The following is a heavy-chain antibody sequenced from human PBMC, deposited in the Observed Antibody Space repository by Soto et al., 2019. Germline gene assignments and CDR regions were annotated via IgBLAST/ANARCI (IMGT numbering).Heavy chain of an antibody. J-gene: IGHJ4*02. Sequence: GTSVKVTCKESGYALTSNYMHWVRQAPGQGLEWMGIINPSGGSTSYAQKFQGRVTMTRDTSTSTVYMELSSLRSEDTAVYYCARDSSSWYLWGQGTLVTVSS. D-gene: IGHD6-13*01. CDR2: INPSGGST. CDR3: ARDSSSWYL. CDR1: GYALTSNY. V-gene: IGHV1-46*01.